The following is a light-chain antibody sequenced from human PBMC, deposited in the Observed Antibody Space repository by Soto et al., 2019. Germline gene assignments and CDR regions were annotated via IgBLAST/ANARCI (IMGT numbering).Light chain of an antibody. Sequence: QSVLTQPASVSGSPGQSITISCTGTSSDVGSYNLVSWYKQHPGKAPKLMIYEVSKRPSGVSNRFSGSKSGNTASLTISGLQSEDEADYDCFSYAGSSFYVFGTGTKVTVL. V-gene: IGLV2-23*02. CDR2: EVS. CDR3: FSYAGSSFYV. CDR1: SSDVGSYNL. J-gene: IGLJ1*01.